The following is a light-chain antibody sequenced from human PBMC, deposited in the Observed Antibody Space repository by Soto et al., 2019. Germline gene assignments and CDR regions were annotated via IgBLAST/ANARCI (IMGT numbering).Light chain of an antibody. CDR2: GAS. CDR1: QSVSSSY. J-gene: IGKJ1*01. V-gene: IGKV3-15*01. Sequence: EVVMTQSPATLSVSPGERATLSCRASQSVSSSYLAWYQQKPGQAPRLLIYGASTRATGIPARFSGSGSGTEFTLTISSLQSEDFAVYYCQQYNNWPRTFGQGTKVDIK. CDR3: QQYNNWPRT.